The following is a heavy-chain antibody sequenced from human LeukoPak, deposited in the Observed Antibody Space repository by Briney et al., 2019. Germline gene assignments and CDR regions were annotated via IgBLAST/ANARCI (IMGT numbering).Heavy chain of an antibody. Sequence: SETLSLTCTVSGGSISSGGYYWSWIRQHPGKGLEWIGYNYYSGSTYYNPSLKSRVTISVDTSKNQFSLKLSPVTAADTAVYYCARLRSGSSGWYYFDYWGQGTLITVSS. J-gene: IGHJ4*02. CDR2: NYYSGST. D-gene: IGHD6-19*01. V-gene: IGHV4-31*03. CDR3: ARLRSGSSGWYYFDY. CDR1: GGSISSGGYY.